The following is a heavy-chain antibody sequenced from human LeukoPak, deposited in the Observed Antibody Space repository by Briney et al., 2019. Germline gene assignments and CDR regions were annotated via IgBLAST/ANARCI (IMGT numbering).Heavy chain of an antibody. V-gene: IGHV4-59*11. J-gene: IGHJ4*02. D-gene: IGHD5-18*01. CDR1: GGSITSHY. Sequence: PSETLSLTCTVSGGSITSHYWSWIRQPPGKGLEGIQYVLDSVRTKDNPSLQSRLTLSADTSKNQFSLRLSSVTAADTAVYYCATLKRGSIYGYFDFWGQGSKVTVSS. CDR3: ATLKRGSIYGYFDF. CDR2: VLDSVRT.